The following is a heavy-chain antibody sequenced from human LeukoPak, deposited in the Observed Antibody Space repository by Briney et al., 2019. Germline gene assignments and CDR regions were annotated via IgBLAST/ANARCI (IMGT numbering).Heavy chain of an antibody. CDR3: ARCNSGSTRDWFDP. CDR1: GYTFTSYG. CDR2: ISAYNGNT. V-gene: IGHV1-18*01. J-gene: IGHJ5*02. Sequence: VKVSCKASGYTFTSYGISWVRRAPGQGVEWMGWISAYNGNTNYAQKLQGRVTMTTDTSTSTAYMELRSLRSDDTAVYYCARCNSGSTRDWFDPWGQGTLVTVSS. D-gene: IGHD1-26*01.